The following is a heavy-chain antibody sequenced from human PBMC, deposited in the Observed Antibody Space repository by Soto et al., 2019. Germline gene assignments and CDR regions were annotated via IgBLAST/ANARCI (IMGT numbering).Heavy chain of an antibody. CDR2: INHSGST. Sequence: SVTLFHTCSIYGWAFSDYYWSLIRQPPGKWLEWIGEINHSGSTNYNPSLKGRVTISVDTSKNQFSLKLSSVTAADTAVYYCASGRGIAADNYDYYGRDVCGQGTTVT. V-gene: IGHV4-34*01. D-gene: IGHD6-13*01. J-gene: IGHJ6*02. CDR3: ASGRGIAADNYDYYGRDV. CDR1: GWAFSDYY.